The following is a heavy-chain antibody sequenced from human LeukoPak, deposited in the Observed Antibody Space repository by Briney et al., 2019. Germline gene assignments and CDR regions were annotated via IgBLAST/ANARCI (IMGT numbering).Heavy chain of an antibody. J-gene: IGHJ4*02. CDR1: VGTFSSYD. D-gene: IGHD2-2*01. V-gene: IGHV1-69*06. CDR2: IMPMFGKA. CDR3: AGGRTDIVVVPATLRNYYFDY. Sequence: SVKVSCKASVGTFSSYDISWVRQAPGQGLEWRGGIMPMFGKANYAQKFQGRVTTTADKATSTAYMELSSLRSEDTAVYYCAGGRTDIVVVPATLRNYYFDYWGQGTLVTVSS.